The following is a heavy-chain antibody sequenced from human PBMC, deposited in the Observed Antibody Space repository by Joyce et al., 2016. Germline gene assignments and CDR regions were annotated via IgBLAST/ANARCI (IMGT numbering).Heavy chain of an antibody. CDR1: GFTFTGYY. V-gene: IGHV1-2*02. Sequence: QVQLVQYGTEVKKPGAPVKVSCKASGFTFTGYYMSWVRQTPVQGLEMIGWIKIENGDTHYTQNIQGRVTMSRDTSINAAYMEVTSLGSDDTAFYYCARESLTHGGFDYWGLRTLVTVSS. CDR2: IKIENGDT. J-gene: IGHJ4*02. CDR3: ARESLTHGGFDY.